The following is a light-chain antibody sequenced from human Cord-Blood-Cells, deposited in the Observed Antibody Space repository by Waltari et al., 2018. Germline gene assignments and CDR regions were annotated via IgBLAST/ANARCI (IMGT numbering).Light chain of an antibody. CDR1: QDISNY. V-gene: IGKV1-33*01. J-gene: IGKJ4*01. Sequence: DIQMTQSPSSLSASVGDRVTITCQASQDISNYLNWYQQKPGKAPKLLIYDESNLETGVPSRFSGSGAGTDFTFTISSLQPEDIATYYCQQYDNLPPDTFGGGTKVEIK. CDR2: DES. CDR3: QQYDNLPPDT.